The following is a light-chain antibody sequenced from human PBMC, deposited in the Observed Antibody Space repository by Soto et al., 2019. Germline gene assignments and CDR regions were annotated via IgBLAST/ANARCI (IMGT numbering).Light chain of an antibody. Sequence: INLTHPPSNARASVRDRVTITCWASQSISTWLAWYQQKPGKAPKLLIYKASSLKSGVPSRFSGSGSGTEFTLTISSLQPDDFATYYCQHYNSYSEAFGQGTKVDIK. CDR2: KAS. CDR1: QSISTW. CDR3: QHYNSYSEA. V-gene: IGKV1-5*03. J-gene: IGKJ1*01.